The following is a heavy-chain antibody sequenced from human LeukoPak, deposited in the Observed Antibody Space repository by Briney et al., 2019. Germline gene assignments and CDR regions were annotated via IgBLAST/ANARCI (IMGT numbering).Heavy chain of an antibody. J-gene: IGHJ4*02. Sequence: PGGSLRLSCSASGFTFSSYAMHWVRQAPGKGLEYVSAISSNGGSTYYADSVKGRFTISRDNSKNTLYLQMSSLRAEDTAVYYCAKDEWFGVPPVIDYWGQGTLVTVSS. D-gene: IGHD3-10*01. CDR2: ISSNGGST. V-gene: IGHV3-64D*09. CDR1: GFTFSSYA. CDR3: AKDEWFGVPPVIDY.